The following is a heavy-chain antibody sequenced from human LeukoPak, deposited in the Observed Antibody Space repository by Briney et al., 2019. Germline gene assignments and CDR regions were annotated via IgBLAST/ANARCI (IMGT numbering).Heavy chain of an antibody. CDR2: IRYDGSNK. CDR3: ASVSGNYLDFQH. D-gene: IGHD3-10*01. CDR1: GFTFSSYG. J-gene: IGHJ1*01. Sequence: GGSLRLSCAASGFTFSSYGMHRVRQAPGKGLEWVAFIRYDGSNKYYADSVKGRFTISRDNSKNTLYLQMNSLRAEDTAVYYCASVSGNYLDFQHWGQGTLVTVSS. V-gene: IGHV3-30*02.